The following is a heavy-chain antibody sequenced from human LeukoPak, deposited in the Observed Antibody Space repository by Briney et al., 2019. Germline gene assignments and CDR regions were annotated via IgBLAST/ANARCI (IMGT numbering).Heavy chain of an antibody. Sequence: SETLSLTCAVYGGSFSGYYWSWIRHPPGKGLEWIGEINHSGSTNYNPSLKSRVTISVDTSKNQFSLKLSSVTAADTAVYYCARGRITMVRGVIITSHYYYGMDVWGKGTTVTVSS. J-gene: IGHJ6*04. CDR3: ARGRITMVRGVIITSHYYYGMDV. CDR2: INHSGST. D-gene: IGHD3-10*01. V-gene: IGHV4-34*01. CDR1: GGSFSGYY.